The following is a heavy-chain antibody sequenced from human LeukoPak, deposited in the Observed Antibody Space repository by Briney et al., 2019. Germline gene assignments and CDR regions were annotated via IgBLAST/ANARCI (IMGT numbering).Heavy chain of an antibody. CDR2: INHSGST. J-gene: IGHJ4*02. CDR1: GGSISSYY. D-gene: IGHD3-3*01. CDR3: ARRGLRFLEWLLAEAYYFDY. Sequence: SETLSLTCTVSGGSISSYYWSWIRQPPGKGLEWVGEINHSGSTNYNPSLKSRVTISVDTSKNQFSLKLSSVTAADTAVYYCARRGLRFLEWLLAEAYYFDYWGQGTLVTVSS. V-gene: IGHV4-34*01.